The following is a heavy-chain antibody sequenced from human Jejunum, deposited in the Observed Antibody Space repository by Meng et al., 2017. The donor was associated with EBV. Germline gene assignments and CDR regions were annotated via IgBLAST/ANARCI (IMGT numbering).Heavy chain of an antibody. CDR2: ISSSSTYI. V-gene: IGHV3-21*01. CDR1: GFTFNSYT. D-gene: IGHD6-6*01. CDR3: ARDRETYSSSQADY. Sequence: EVQLVESGGGLVKPGGSLRLACAASGFTFNSYTMNWVRQAPGKGLEWVSSISSSSTYIYYAGSVKGRFTISRDNAKNSLYLQMNSLRADDTAVYYCARDRETYSSSQADYWGPGTLVTVS. J-gene: IGHJ4*02.